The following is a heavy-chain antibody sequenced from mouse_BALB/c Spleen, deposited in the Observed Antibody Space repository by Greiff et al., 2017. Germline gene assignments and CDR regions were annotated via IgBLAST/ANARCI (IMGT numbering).Heavy chain of an antibody. D-gene: IGHD2-4*01. CDR1: GFNIKDTY. V-gene: IGHV14-3*02. CDR3: TRGGLRRWFAY. Sequence: VQLKQSGAELVKPGASVKLSCTASGFNIKDTYMHWVKQRPEQGLEWIGRIDPANGNTKYDPKFQGKATLTADKSSSTAYMELRSLTSEDSAVYYCTRGGLRRWFAYWGQGTLVTVSA. J-gene: IGHJ3*01. CDR2: IDPANGNT.